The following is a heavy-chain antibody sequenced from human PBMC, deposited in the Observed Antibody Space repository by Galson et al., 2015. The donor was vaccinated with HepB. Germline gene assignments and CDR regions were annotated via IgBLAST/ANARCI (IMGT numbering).Heavy chain of an antibody. V-gene: IGHV3-21*01. CDR3: ARVGVIGYSSSYQDAFDI. CDR2: ISSSSSYI. Sequence: SLRLSCAASGFTFSSYSMNWVRRAPGKGLEWVSSISSSSSYIYYADSVKGRFTISRDNAKNSLYLQMNSLRAEDTAVYYCARVGVIGYSSSYQDAFDIWCQGTMVTVSS. J-gene: IGHJ3*02. D-gene: IGHD6-13*01. CDR1: GFTFSSYS.